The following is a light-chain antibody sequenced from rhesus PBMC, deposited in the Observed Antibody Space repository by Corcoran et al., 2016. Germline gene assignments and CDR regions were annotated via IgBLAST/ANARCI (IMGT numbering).Light chain of an antibody. CDR2: DAS. J-gene: IGKJ4*01. CDR1: QSVSSR. V-gene: IGKV3-17*02. Sequence: EIVMTQSPATLSLSPGERATLSCRASQSVSSRLAWYQQKPGQAPRLLSYDASSRVTGIPDRFSGRGSGTDFTLTISSLEPEDVAVYFCQQESNWSLTFGGGTKVELK. CDR3: QQESNWSLT.